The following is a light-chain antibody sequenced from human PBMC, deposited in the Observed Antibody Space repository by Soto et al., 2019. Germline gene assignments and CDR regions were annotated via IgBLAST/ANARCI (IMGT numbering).Light chain of an antibody. CDR2: DVS. CDR3: SSYTSISTVV. CDR1: SDDVGTYNY. V-gene: IGLV2-14*03. J-gene: IGLJ2*01. Sequence: QSVLTQPASVSGSPGQSITVSCTGTSDDVGTYNYVSWYQQHPGKAPKLIIYDVSYRPSGVSNRFSGSKSGNTASLTISGLQAEDEAYYYFSSYTSISTVVFGGGTKLTVL.